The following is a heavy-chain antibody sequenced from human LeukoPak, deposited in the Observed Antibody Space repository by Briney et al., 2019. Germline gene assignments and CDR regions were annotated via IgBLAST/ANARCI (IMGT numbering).Heavy chain of an antibody. D-gene: IGHD1/OR15-1a*01. CDR3: ARMSGTPPDPDY. J-gene: IGHJ4*02. CDR2: ISSSSSYI. Sequence: GGSLRLSCAASGFTFGSYTMNWVRQAPGKGLEWVSSISSSSSYIHYADSVKGRFTISRDNAKNSVYLQMNSLRAEDTAVYYCARMSGTPPDPDYWGQGTLVTVSS. V-gene: IGHV3-21*01. CDR1: GFTFGSYT.